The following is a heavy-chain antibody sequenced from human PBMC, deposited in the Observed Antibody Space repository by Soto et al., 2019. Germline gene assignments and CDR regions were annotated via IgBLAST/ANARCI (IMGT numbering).Heavy chain of an antibody. J-gene: IGHJ3*02. CDR2: LYSDGTT. V-gene: IGHV3-53*01. CDR1: GFSFRNNY. D-gene: IGHD1-26*01. CDR3: AITVGARDGFDI. Sequence: EVQVVESGGGLMQPGDSLRISCAASGFSFRNNYISWVRQAPVKGLEWVSVLYSDGTTHSADSLKGRVTMSRDSSKYTFYLQMSGLRAEDTAMYYCAITVGARDGFDIWCPGTMVTVSS.